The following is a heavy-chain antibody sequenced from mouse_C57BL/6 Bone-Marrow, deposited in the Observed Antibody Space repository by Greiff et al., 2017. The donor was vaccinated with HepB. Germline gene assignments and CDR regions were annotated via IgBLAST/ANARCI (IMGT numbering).Heavy chain of an antibody. D-gene: IGHD1-1*01. J-gene: IGHJ1*03. CDR3: ASPSIYYCGSSYGFDV. CDR1: GYTFTGYW. Sequence: QVQLQQSGAELMKPGASVKLSCKATGYTFTGYWIEWVKQRPGHGLEWIGEILPGSGSTNYNEKFKGKATFTADTSSNTAYMQLSSLTTEDSAIYYCASPSIYYCGSSYGFDVWGTGTTVTVSS. CDR2: ILPGSGST. V-gene: IGHV1-9*01.